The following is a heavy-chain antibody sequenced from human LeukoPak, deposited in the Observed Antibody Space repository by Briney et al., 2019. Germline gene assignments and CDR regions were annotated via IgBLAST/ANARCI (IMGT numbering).Heavy chain of an antibody. Sequence: GGSLRLSCAASGFTFSSYAMSWVRQAPGKGLEWVSAISGSGGGTYYADSVKGPFNISRDNSRNTLYLQMTSLRAEDTAVYYSETGLASSGLYPWGQGTLVTVSS. CDR2: ISGSGGGT. CDR1: GFTFSSYA. CDR3: ETGLASSGLYP. D-gene: IGHD3-22*01. V-gene: IGHV3-23*01. J-gene: IGHJ5*02.